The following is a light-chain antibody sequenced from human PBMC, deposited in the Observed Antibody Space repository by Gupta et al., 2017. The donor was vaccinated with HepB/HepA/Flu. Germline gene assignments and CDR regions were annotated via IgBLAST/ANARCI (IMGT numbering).Light chain of an antibody. Sequence: EIVLTQSPGTLSLSPGERATLSCRASQTVTRDFVAWYQQKPGQAPRLLIYGASSRATGIPDRFSGSGSVTDFTLTISSLEPEDFAVFYCQHYGTSRGSFGQGTKLEIK. CDR2: GAS. CDR1: QTVTRDF. J-gene: IGKJ2*04. CDR3: QHYGTSRGS. V-gene: IGKV3-20*01.